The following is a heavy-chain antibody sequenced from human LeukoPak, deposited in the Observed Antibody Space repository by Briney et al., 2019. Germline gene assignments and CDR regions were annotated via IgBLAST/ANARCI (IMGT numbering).Heavy chain of an antibody. CDR3: ARDGGPDRPLDD. J-gene: IGHJ4*02. CDR2: VNLQGST. V-gene: IGHV4-4*02. CDR1: GGSISNTSW. Sequence: PSETLSLTCGVSGGSISNTSWWTWVRQPPGKGLEWIGEVNLQGSTNYNPSLKSRVAISVDKSENHISLKLTSVTAADTAVYYCARDGGPDRPLDDSGQGTLVTVAS.